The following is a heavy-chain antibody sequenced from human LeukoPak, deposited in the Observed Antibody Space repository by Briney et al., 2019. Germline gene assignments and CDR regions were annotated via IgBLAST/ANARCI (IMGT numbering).Heavy chain of an antibody. Sequence: GGSLRLSCAASGFTVSSNYMSWVRQAPGQGLEWVSVIYSGGSTYYTDSVKGRFTISRDNAKNTLYLQMNSLRAEDTAVYYCARDIYYDRSGSDYWGQGTLVTVSS. CDR1: GFTVSSNY. D-gene: IGHD3-22*01. CDR2: IYSGGST. CDR3: ARDIYYDRSGSDY. J-gene: IGHJ4*02. V-gene: IGHV3-53*01.